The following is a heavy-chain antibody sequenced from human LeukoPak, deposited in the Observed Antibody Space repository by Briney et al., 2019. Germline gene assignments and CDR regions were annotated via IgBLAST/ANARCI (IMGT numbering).Heavy chain of an antibody. J-gene: IGHJ6*03. CDR3: ARGAVYSSYMDV. Sequence: PSETLSLTCVLYGGSSSGYYWSWIRQPPGKGLEWIGEINHSGSTNYNPSLKSRVTISVDTSKNQFSLKLRSVTAADTAVYYCARGAVYSSYMDVWGKGTTVTVSS. D-gene: IGHD1-14*01. V-gene: IGHV4-34*01. CDR2: INHSGST. CDR1: GGSSSGYY.